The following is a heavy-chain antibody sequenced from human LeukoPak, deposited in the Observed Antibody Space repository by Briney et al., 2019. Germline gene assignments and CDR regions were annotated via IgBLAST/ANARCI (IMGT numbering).Heavy chain of an antibody. CDR3: ARASITMVRGVIGMLFDY. D-gene: IGHD3-10*01. Sequence: SQTLSLTCTVSGGSISSGDYFWRWVRQPPGKGLEWIGYIYYSGSTYYNPSLKSRVTISVDTSKNQFSLKLSSVTAADTAVYYCARASITMVRGVIGMLFDYWGQGTLVTVSS. CDR2: IYYSGST. V-gene: IGHV4-30-4*01. J-gene: IGHJ4*02. CDR1: GGSISSGDYF.